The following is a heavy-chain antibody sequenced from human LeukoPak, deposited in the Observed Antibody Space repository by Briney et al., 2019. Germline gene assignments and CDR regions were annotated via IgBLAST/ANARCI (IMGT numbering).Heavy chain of an antibody. V-gene: IGHV3-23*01. Sequence: GGSLGLSCAASGFTFSSYAMSWVRQAPGKGLEWVSAISGSGGSTYYADSVKGRFTISRDNSKNTLYLQMNSLRAEDTAVYYCAKDPHYYYYYYMDVWGKGTTVTVSS. CDR1: GFTFSSYA. J-gene: IGHJ6*03. CDR3: AKDPHYYYYYYMDV. CDR2: ISGSGGST.